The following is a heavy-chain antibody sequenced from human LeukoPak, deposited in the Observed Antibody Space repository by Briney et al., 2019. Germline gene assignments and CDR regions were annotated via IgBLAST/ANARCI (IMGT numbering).Heavy chain of an antibody. D-gene: IGHD2-15*01. Sequence: GGAPMQSCGTSGFTFISYAMHSGRQAPAKVLGWVAVTSYDGSNKYYADSVKGRFTISRDNSKKTLYLQMNSLRVEDTAVYYCARSKSWYSTDAFDIWGQGTMVTVSS. CDR3: ARSKSWYSTDAFDI. CDR1: GFTFISYA. V-gene: IGHV3-30*04. CDR2: TSYDGSNK. J-gene: IGHJ3*02.